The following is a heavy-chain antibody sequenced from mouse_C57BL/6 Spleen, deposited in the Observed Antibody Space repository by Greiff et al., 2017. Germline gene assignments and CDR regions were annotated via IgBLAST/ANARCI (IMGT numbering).Heavy chain of an antibody. J-gene: IGHJ4*01. CDR2: IRSKSNNYAT. CDR3: ERLPSPLLGYYAMDY. V-gene: IGHV10-1*01. Sequence: EVKLMESGGGLVQPKGSLKLSCAASGFSFNTYAMNWVRQAPGKGLEWVARIRSKSNNYATYYADSVKDRFTISRDDSESMLYLQMNNLKTEDTAMYYCERLPSPLLGYYAMDYWGQGTSVTVSS. CDR1: GFSFNTYA. D-gene: IGHD2-12*01.